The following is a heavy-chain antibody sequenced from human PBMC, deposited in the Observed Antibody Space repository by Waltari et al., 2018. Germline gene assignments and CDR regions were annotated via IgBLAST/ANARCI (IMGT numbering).Heavy chain of an antibody. Sequence: QVQLQESGPGLVKPSETLSLTCTVSGGSISSYYWSWIRQPPGKGREWIGYIYYSGRTNYNPSLKSRVTISVDTSKNQFSLKLSSVTAADTAVYYCARAEGRAYFDYWGQGTLVTVSS. CDR2: IYYSGRT. J-gene: IGHJ4*02. CDR1: GGSISSYY. CDR3: ARAEGRAYFDY. V-gene: IGHV4-59*01.